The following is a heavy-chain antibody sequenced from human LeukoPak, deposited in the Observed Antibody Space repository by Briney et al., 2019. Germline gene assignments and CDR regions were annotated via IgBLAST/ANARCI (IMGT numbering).Heavy chain of an antibody. CDR3: ARAIVWYSSGWRVPDY. Sequence: GGSLRLSCAASGFTFSSYAMSWVRQAPGKGLEWVSAISGSGDSTYYADSVKGRFTISRDKSKNTLSLQMNSLRAEDTAVYYCARAIVWYSSGWRVPDYWGQGTLVTVSS. D-gene: IGHD6-19*01. CDR1: GFTFSSYA. CDR2: ISGSGDST. J-gene: IGHJ4*02. V-gene: IGHV3-23*01.